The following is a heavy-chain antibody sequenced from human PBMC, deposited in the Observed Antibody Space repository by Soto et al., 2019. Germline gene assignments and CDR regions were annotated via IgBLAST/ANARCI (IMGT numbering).Heavy chain of an antibody. CDR2: ISAYNGNT. D-gene: IGHD4-4*01. CDR1: GYTFTSYG. J-gene: IGHJ6*02. Sequence: GASVKVSCKASGYTFTSYGISWVRQAPGQGLELMGWISAYNGNTNYAQKLQGRVTMTTDTSTSTAYMELRSLRSDDTAVYYCATTRTLQTIYYYGMDVWGQGTTVTVSS. V-gene: IGHV1-18*01. CDR3: ATTRTLQTIYYYGMDV.